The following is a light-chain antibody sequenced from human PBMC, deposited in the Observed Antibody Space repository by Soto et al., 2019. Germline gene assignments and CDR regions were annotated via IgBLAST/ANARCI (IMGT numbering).Light chain of an antibody. V-gene: IGKV3D-15*01. CDR1: QGVSSN. CDR2: GVS. Sequence: EIVMTQSPATLSVSPGERATLSCRASQGVSSNLAWYQQKPGQAPRLLLYGVSTRSTGIPARFSGSGPGTESTLTISSLQSEDFAIYYCQQYNNWPRTFGPGTKVDFK. J-gene: IGKJ3*01. CDR3: QQYNNWPRT.